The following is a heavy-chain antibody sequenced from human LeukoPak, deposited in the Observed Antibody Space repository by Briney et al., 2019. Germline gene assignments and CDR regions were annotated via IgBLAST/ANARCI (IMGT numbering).Heavy chain of an antibody. V-gene: IGHV3-49*03. CDR2: IRSKAYGGTT. CDR3: ARGGVYCSSVSCSVDY. Sequence: GGSLRLSCTASGFTFGDYAMSWFRQAPGKGLEWVGFIRSKAYGGTTENAASVKGSFIISRDDSKSIAYLQMNSLKTEDTAVYYCARGGVYCSSVSCSVDYWGQGILVTVSS. J-gene: IGHJ4*02. D-gene: IGHD2-2*01. CDR1: GFTFGDYA.